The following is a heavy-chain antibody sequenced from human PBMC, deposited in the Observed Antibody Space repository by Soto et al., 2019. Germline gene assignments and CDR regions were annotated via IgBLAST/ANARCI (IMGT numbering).Heavy chain of an antibody. V-gene: IGHV4-4*02. D-gene: IGHD3-10*01. CDR3: AKSGSGYYYGMDV. CDR1: GGSISSSNW. J-gene: IGHJ6*02. Sequence: PSETLSLTCAVSGGSISSSNWWSWVRQPPGKGLEWIGEIYHSGSTNYNPSLKSRVTISVDKSKNQFSLKLSSVTAADTAVYYCAKSGSGYYYGMDVWGQGTTVTVSS. CDR2: IYHSGST.